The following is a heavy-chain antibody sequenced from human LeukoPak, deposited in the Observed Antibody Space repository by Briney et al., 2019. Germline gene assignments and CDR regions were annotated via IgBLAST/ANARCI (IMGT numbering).Heavy chain of an antibody. V-gene: IGHV4-61*02. D-gene: IGHD1-26*01. J-gene: IGHJ5*02. CDR3: ARDGSYYRDWFDP. CDR1: GGSISGGSYY. Sequence: SQTLSLTCTVSGGSISGGSYYWSWIRQPAGKGLEWIGRIYTSGSTNYNPSLKSRVTISVDTSKNQFSLNLSSVTAADTAVYYCARDGSYYRDWFDPWGQGTLVTVS. CDR2: IYTSGST.